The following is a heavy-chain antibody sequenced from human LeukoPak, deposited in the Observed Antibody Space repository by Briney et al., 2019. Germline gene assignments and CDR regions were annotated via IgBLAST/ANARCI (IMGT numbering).Heavy chain of an antibody. D-gene: IGHD3-3*01. Sequence: ASVKVSCKASGYTFTSYDINWVRQATGQGLEWMGWMNPNSGNTGYAQKFQGRVTITRNTSISTAYMELSSLRSEDTAVYYCARGPPGYDFWSGSGVFDPWGQGTLVTVSS. J-gene: IGHJ5*02. CDR3: ARGPPGYDFWSGSGVFDP. CDR1: GYTFTSYD. CDR2: MNPNSGNT. V-gene: IGHV1-8*03.